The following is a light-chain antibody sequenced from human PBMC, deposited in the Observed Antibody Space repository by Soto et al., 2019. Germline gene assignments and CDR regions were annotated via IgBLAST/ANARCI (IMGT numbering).Light chain of an antibody. J-gene: IGLJ2*01. Sequence: QSVLTQPPSTSGTPGQRVVISCYGSSSNIGSNTVNWYQQLPGATPKLLIYDDGQRPSGVPDRFSGSKSGTSASLAIRGLQSDDEADYHCAAWDDSVNGPVFGGGTKLTVL. V-gene: IGLV1-44*01. CDR1: SSNIGSNT. CDR2: DDG. CDR3: AAWDDSVNGPV.